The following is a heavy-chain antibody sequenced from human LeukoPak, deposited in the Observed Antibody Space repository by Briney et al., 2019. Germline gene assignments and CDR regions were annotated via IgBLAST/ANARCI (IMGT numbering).Heavy chain of an antibody. CDR1: GFTFDDYA. J-gene: IGHJ4*02. CDR3: AKADYYDSSGYYDY. V-gene: IGHV3-9*03. Sequence: PGGSLRLSCAASGFTFDDYAMHWVRQAPGQGLEWVSGISWNSGSIGYADSVKGRSTISRDNAKNSLYLQMNSLRAEDMALYYCAKADYYDSSGYYDYWGQGTLVTVSS. D-gene: IGHD3-22*01. CDR2: ISWNSGSI.